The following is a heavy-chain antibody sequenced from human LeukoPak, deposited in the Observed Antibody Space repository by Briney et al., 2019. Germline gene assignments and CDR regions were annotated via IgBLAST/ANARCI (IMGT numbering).Heavy chain of an antibody. D-gene: IGHD2-2*01. J-gene: IGHJ6*02. CDR1: GFTFSSYG. CDR3: AKGGKRSPYCVVVPAAMRSCYHYYYGMDV. CDR2: ISCDGSNK. Sequence: SGRSLRLSCAASGFTFSSYGMHWVRQAPGKGLEWVAVISCDGSNKYYADSVKGRFTISRDNSKNTLYLQMNSLRAEDTAVYYCAKGGKRSPYCVVVPAAMRSCYHYYYGMDVWGQGTTVTVSS. V-gene: IGHV3-30*18.